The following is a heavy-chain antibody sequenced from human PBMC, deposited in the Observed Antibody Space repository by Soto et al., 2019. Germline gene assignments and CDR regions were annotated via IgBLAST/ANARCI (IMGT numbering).Heavy chain of an antibody. CDR1: GYTFTSYA. J-gene: IGHJ6*02. CDR2: INAGNGNT. CDR3: ARDPRYDILTGYYLTYYGMDV. D-gene: IGHD3-9*01. V-gene: IGHV1-3*01. Sequence: GSVKVSCKASGYTFTSYAMHWVRQAPGQRLEWMGWINAGNGNTKYSQKFQGRVTITRDTSASTAYMELSSLRSEDTAVYYCARDPRYDILTGYYLTYYGMDVWGQGTTVTVSS.